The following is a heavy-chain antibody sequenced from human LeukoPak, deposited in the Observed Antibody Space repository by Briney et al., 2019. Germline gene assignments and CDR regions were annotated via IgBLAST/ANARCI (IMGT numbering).Heavy chain of an antibody. V-gene: IGHV3-23*01. CDR2: ISGGGTTI. J-gene: IGHJ3*02. D-gene: IGHD3-16*02. Sequence: GGSLRLSCAASGFTFSNYGMNWVRQAPGKGLEWVSYISGGGTTIYYADSVKGRFTISRDNSKNTLYLQMNSLRAEDTAVYYCAKGGYDYVWGSYRSIIDAFDIWGQGTMVTVSS. CDR3: AKGGYDYVWGSYRSIIDAFDI. CDR1: GFTFSNYG.